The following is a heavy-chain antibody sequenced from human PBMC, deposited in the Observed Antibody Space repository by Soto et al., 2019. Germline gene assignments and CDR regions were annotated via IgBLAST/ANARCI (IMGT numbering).Heavy chain of an antibody. Sequence: SQTLSLTCAISGDSVSSSSVTWNWIRQSPSRGLEWLGRTYYRSKWYNDYAESVKSRITINPDTSKNQFSLHLNSVTPEDTAVYYCVRLLGNSWLDFWGQGTLVTV. D-gene: IGHD1-26*01. V-gene: IGHV6-1*01. CDR2: TYYRSKWYN. CDR3: VRLLGNSWLDF. CDR1: GDSVSSSSVT. J-gene: IGHJ5*01.